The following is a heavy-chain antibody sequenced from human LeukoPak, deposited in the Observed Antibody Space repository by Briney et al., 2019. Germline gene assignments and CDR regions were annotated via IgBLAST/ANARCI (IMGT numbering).Heavy chain of an antibody. CDR3: ARDKADTAMVPFDY. J-gene: IGHJ4*02. CDR1: GFTFSSYS. D-gene: IGHD5-18*01. CDR2: ISSSSSYI. V-gene: IGHV3-21*01. Sequence: PGGSLILSCAASGFTFSSYSMNWVRQAPGKGLEWVSSISSSSSYIYYADSVKGRFTISRDNAKNSLYLQMNSLRAEDTAVYYCARDKADTAMVPFDYWSQGTVVTVSS.